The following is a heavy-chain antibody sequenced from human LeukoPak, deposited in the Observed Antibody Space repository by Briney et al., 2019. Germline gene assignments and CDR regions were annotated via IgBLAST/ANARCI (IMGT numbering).Heavy chain of an antibody. J-gene: IGHJ6*02. D-gene: IGHD1-26*01. CDR1: GDSISSGDYY. CDR2: IYPSGST. CDR3: ARVPVGATMKYYYGMDV. V-gene: IGHV4-61*02. Sequence: SETLSLTCTVSGDSISSGDYYWGWIRQPAGKGLEWIGRIYPSGSTQYNPSLKSRVTMSLGTSKNQFSLKLSSVTAADTAVYYCARVPVGATMKYYYGMDVWGQGTTVTVSS.